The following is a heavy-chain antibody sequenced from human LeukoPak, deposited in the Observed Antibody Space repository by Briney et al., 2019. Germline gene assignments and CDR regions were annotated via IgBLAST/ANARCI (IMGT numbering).Heavy chain of an antibody. CDR2: IYSGGST. CDR3: ARGRISSWAFDY. Sequence: GSLRLSCAAVGFTLSSYAMGWVRQAPGKGLEWVSVIYSGGSTYYADSVKGRFTISRDNSKNTLYLQMNSLRAEDTAVYYCARGRISSWAFDYWGQGTLVTVSS. CDR1: GFTLSSYA. D-gene: IGHD6-13*01. V-gene: IGHV3-53*01. J-gene: IGHJ4*02.